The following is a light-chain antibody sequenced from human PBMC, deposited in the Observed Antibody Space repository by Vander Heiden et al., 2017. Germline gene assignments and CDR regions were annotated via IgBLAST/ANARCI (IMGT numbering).Light chain of an antibody. CDR2: KAS. Sequence: DIQMTQSPSTLSASVGDRVTITCRASQTIDNWLAWYQQKAGQAPKLLIYKASTLKSGVPSRFSGSGSGTDFTLTISSLQPDDVATYYCQQSKTDRTFGQGTKVEVK. V-gene: IGKV1-5*03. J-gene: IGKJ1*01. CDR1: QTIDNW. CDR3: QQSKTDRT.